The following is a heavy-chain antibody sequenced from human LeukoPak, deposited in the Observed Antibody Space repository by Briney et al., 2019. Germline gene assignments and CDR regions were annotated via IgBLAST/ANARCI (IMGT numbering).Heavy chain of an antibody. D-gene: IGHD3-9*01. Sequence: SETLSLTCAAYGGSFSAYYWSWIRQPPGKGLEWIGEINHSGSTNYNPSLKSRVTISVDTSKNQFSLKLSSVTAADTAVYCCAGGEVDTRLDYWGQGTLVTVSS. CDR2: INHSGST. CDR1: GGSFSAYY. V-gene: IGHV4-34*01. CDR3: AGGEVDTRLDY. J-gene: IGHJ4*02.